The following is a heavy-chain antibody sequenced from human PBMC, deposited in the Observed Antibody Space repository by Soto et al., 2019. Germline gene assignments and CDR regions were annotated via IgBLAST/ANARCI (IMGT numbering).Heavy chain of an antibody. CDR3: TRDPSIVATTPPYNYNGLDV. J-gene: IGHJ6*02. D-gene: IGHD1-26*01. CDR2: ISAYNGNT. V-gene: IGHV1-18*04. CDR1: GYTFVNYG. Sequence: QVPLVQSGAEVKKPGASVKVSCKAVGYTFVNYGISWVRQAPGQGLEWMGWISAYNGNTNYAQKFQGRVTMTTDAPTSTAYMELRSLRSDDTAMYYCTRDPSIVATTPPYNYNGLDVWGQGTTVTVSS.